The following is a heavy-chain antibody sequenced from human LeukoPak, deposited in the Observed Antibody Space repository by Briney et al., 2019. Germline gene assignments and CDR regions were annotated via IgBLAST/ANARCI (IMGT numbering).Heavy chain of an antibody. Sequence: GGSLRLSCAASGFTFTSYWMTWVRQATGKGLEWVANIKEDGSEKFYVGSVRGRFTISRDNARNSVSLQMNSLRDDDTAVYYCARDVDTNSWGQGTLVTVSS. CDR1: GFTFTSYW. J-gene: IGHJ4*02. CDR2: IKEDGSEK. V-gene: IGHV3-7*03. CDR3: ARDVDTNS. D-gene: IGHD5-18*01.